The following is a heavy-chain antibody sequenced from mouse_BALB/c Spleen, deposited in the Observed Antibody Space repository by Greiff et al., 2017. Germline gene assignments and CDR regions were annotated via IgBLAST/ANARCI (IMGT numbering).Heavy chain of an antibody. D-gene: IGHD2-14*01. J-gene: IGHJ4*01. Sequence: EVQGVESGGGLVQPGGSRKLSCAASGFTFSSFGMHWVRKAPEKGLEWVAYISSGSSTIYYADTVKGRFTISRDNPKNTLFLQMTSLRSEDTAMFYCARSQRYGRDYYAMDYWGQGTSVTVSS. V-gene: IGHV5-17*02. CDR3: ARSQRYGRDYYAMDY. CDR1: GFTFSSFG. CDR2: ISSGSSTI.